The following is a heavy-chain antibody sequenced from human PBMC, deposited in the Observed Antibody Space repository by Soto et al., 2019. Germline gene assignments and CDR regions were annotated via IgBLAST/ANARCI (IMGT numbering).Heavy chain of an antibody. CDR2: IYYSGST. CDR1: GGSISSYY. CDR3: ARASFGSGSHDY. Sequence: QVQLQESGPGLVKPSETLSLTCTVSGGSISSYYWSWIRQPPGKGLEWIGYIYYSGSTNYNPSLKSRVTISVDTSKNQFSLKLSSVTAADTAVYYCARASFGSGSHDYWGQGTLVTVSS. J-gene: IGHJ4*02. V-gene: IGHV4-59*01. D-gene: IGHD3-22*01.